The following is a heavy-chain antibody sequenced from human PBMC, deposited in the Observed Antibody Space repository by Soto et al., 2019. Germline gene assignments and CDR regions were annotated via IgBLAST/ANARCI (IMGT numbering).Heavy chain of an antibody. J-gene: IGHJ4*02. D-gene: IGHD1-26*01. V-gene: IGHV3-30*18. Sequence: QVQLVESGGGVVQPGRSLRLSCVASGFTFSSYGMHWVRQAPGKGLEWVAIISYDGSNTYYADSVKGRFTISRDNSTNTLYLQMNRLRAEDTSVYYCAKEGGLSGSYYISSSYYFDYWGQGTLVTVSS. CDR2: ISYDGSNT. CDR3: AKEGGLSGSYYISSSYYFDY. CDR1: GFTFSSYG.